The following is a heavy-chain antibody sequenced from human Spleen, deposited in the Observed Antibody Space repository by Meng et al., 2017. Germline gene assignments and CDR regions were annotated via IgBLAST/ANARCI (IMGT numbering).Heavy chain of an antibody. CDR2: ISYDGSNK. Sequence: QVQLVESGGGVVQPGRSLRRSCAASGFTFSSYAMHWVRQAPGKGLEWVAVISYDGSNKFYADSVKGRFTISRDKSKNTLYLQMNSLRAEDTAVYYCARDRAIVGLELDYWGQGTLVTVSS. CDR3: ARDRAIVGLELDY. CDR1: GFTFSSYA. D-gene: IGHD3-22*01. J-gene: IGHJ4*02. V-gene: IGHV3-30-3*01.